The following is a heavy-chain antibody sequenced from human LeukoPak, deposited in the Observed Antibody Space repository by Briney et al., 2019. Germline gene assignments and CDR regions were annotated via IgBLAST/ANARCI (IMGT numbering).Heavy chain of an antibody. V-gene: IGHV3-23*01. Sequence: GGSLRLSCAASGFTFSKSAMSWVRQAPGKGLEWVSSISGSGDSTYYADSVKGRFTISRDNSKNTLYLQMNSLRVEDTAIYYCAKDPHDSGGWYGGINYWGQGTLVTVSS. D-gene: IGHD6-19*01. J-gene: IGHJ4*02. CDR2: ISGSGDST. CDR3: AKDPHDSGGWYGGINY. CDR1: GFTFSKSA.